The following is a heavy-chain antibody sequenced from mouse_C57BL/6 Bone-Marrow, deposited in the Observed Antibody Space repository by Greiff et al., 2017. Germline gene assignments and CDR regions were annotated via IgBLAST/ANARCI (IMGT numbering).Heavy chain of an antibody. D-gene: IGHD6-1*01. J-gene: IGHJ4*01. Sequence: EVQLVESGAELVRPGASVKLSCKASGFNIKDYYMHWVKQRPEHGLEWIGRIDPEDGDTEYAPKFQGKATMTAEPSSNTAYLHLSSLTSEDTAVYYCTTSLPAMDFWGQGTSVTVSS. CDR2: IDPEDGDT. CDR3: TTSLPAMDF. V-gene: IGHV14-1*01. CDR1: GFNIKDYY.